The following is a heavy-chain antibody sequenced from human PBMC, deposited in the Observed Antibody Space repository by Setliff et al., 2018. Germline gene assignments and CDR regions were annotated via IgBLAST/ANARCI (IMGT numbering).Heavy chain of an antibody. Sequence: PGESLKISCKGFGYSFTSHWIGWVRQMPGKGLEWMGIIYPADYDTRYSPSLQGQVTFSADRSISTAHLQWDSLKASDTAMYYCARGYDSGGWNYWGQGTLVTVSS. V-gene: IGHV5-51*01. D-gene: IGHD3-22*01. CDR2: IYPADYDT. CDR3: ARGYDSGGWNY. CDR1: GYSFTSHW. J-gene: IGHJ4*02.